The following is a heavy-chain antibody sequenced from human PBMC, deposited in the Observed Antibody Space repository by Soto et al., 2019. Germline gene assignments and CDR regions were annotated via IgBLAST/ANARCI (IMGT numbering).Heavy chain of an antibody. J-gene: IGHJ6*02. V-gene: IGHV4-39*01. D-gene: IGHD2-15*01. Sequence: PSETLSLTCTVSGGSISSSSYYWGWIRQPPGKGLECIGSIYYSGNTYYNPSLKSRVTISVDTSKNQFSLKLTSVTAADTAVYYCASANFYYYCGMDVWGQGTTVTVSS. CDR1: GGSISSSSYY. CDR2: IYYSGNT. CDR3: ASANFYYYCGMDV.